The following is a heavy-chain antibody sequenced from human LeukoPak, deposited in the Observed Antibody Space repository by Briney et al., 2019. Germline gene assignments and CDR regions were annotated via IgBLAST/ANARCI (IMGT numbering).Heavy chain of an antibody. J-gene: IGHJ6*02. Sequence: KPSETLSLTCTVSGGSFSSYYWSWIRQPPGKGLQWIGYINYSGSTKYNPSLESRVTISVDTFKNQFSLKLRSVTAADTAVYYCARDSGKNYGMDVWAQGTTVTVSS. V-gene: IGHV4-59*01. CDR3: ARDSGKNYGMDV. CDR2: INYSGST. CDR1: GGSFSSYY. D-gene: IGHD3-10*01.